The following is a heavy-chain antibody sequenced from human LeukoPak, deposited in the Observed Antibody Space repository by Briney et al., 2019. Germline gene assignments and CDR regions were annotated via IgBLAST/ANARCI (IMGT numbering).Heavy chain of an antibody. J-gene: IGHJ3*02. D-gene: IGHD1-26*01. V-gene: IGHV1-69*04. CDR2: IIPILGIA. Sequence: SVKVSCKASGGTFSSYAISWVRPAPGHGLEWMGRIIPILGIANYAQKFQGRVTITADRSTSTAYMELSSLRSEDTAVYYCARGGGGSYYAGASGAFDIWGQGTMVTVSS. CDR3: ARGGGGSYYAGASGAFDI. CDR1: GGTFSSYA.